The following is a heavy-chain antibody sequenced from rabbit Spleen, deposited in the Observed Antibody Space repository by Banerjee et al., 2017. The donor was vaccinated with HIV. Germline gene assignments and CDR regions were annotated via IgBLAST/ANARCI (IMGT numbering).Heavy chain of an antibody. Sequence: QSLEESGGDLVKPGGSLTLTCTASGIDVSSTRYMCWVRQAPGKGLEWITCINIDSGSTWYASWAKGRFNISKASSPTVTLQMTSLTAADTATYFCASIRDTVNPYYHGMDLWGQGTLVTVS. CDR2: INIDSGST. J-gene: IGHJ6*01. CDR3: ASIRDTVNPYYHGMDL. D-gene: IGHD1-1*01. CDR1: GIDVSSTRY. V-gene: IGHV1S40*01.